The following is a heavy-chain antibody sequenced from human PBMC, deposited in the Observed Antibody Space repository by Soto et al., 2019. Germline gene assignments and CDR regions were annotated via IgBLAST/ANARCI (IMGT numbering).Heavy chain of an antibody. Sequence: QVQLVQSGAEVKKPGASVKVSCKASGYTFTSYAMHWVRQAPGQRLEWMGWINAGNGNTKYSQKFQGRVTITRDTPASTAYVELSSLRSEDTAAYYCARAPPLSEYSSGVEFDYWGQGTLVTVSS. CDR3: ARAPPLSEYSSGVEFDY. J-gene: IGHJ4*02. CDR1: GYTFTSYA. V-gene: IGHV1-3*01. CDR2: INAGNGNT. D-gene: IGHD6-19*01.